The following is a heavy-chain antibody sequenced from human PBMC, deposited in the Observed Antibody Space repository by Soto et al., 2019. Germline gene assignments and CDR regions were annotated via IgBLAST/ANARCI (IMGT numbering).Heavy chain of an antibody. CDR3: ARGWEDVGASFYDMDV. V-gene: IGHV1-69*06. CDR1: GDNIDNSG. Sequence: LLVQSGAEVKEPGSSVKVSCTASGDNIDNSGISWVRQAPGQRLEWRGGILSVSGKTRYAQKFQARVTIFADKSTNTSYMEVHSLRLEDTGVYYCARGWEDVGASFYDMDVWGQGTTVTISS. J-gene: IGHJ6*02. CDR2: ILSVSGKT. D-gene: IGHD2-2*01.